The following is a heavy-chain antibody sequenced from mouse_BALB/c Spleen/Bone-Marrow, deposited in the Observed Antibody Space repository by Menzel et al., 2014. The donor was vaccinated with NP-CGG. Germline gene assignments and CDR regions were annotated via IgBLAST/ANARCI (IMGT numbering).Heavy chain of an antibody. CDR2: IRLKSNNYAT. CDR3: PTGFAY. CDR1: GFTFSNYW. Sequence: EVQVVESGGGLVQPGGSMKLSCVASGFTFSNYWMNWVRQSPEKGLEWVAEIRLKSNNYATHYAESVKGRFTISRDDSKSSVYLQMNILRAEDTGIYYCPTGFAYWGQGTLVTVSA. D-gene: IGHD4-1*02. J-gene: IGHJ3*01. V-gene: IGHV6-6*02.